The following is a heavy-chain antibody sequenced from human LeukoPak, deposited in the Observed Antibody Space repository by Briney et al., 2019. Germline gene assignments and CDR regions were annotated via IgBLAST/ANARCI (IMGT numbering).Heavy chain of an antibody. CDR3: ARSADGYTCGHFDF. CDR1: GYTFTAYY. D-gene: IGHD5-18*01. CDR2: INPNTGDT. V-gene: IGHV1-2*02. J-gene: IGHJ4*02. Sequence: ASVKVSCKASGYTFTAYYMHWVRQAPGQGLEWMGWINPNTGDTNYAQNFQGRVTMNRDTSISTAYMELSSLRSDDTAVYHCARSADGYTCGHFDFWGQGTLVTVSS.